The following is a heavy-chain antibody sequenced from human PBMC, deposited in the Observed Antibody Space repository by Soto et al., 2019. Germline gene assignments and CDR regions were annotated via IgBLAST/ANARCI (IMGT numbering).Heavy chain of an antibody. V-gene: IGHV4-34*01. CDR1: GGSFSGYY. CDR3: ARLNGDCSGGSCYSGYYFYMDV. CDR2: INHSGST. D-gene: IGHD2-15*01. Sequence: SETLSLTCAVYGGSFSGYYWSWIRQPPGKGLEWIGEINHSGSTNYNPSLKSRVTISVDTSKNQFSLKLSSVTAADTAVYYCARLNGDCSGGSCYSGYYFYMDVWGKGTTVTVSS. J-gene: IGHJ6*03.